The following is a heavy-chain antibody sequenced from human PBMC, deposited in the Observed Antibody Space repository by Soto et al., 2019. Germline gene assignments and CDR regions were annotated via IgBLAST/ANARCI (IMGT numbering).Heavy chain of an antibody. CDR3: ARHWACWADY. D-gene: IGHD3-10*02. CDR2: IYYSGST. Sequence: QVQLQESGPGLVKPSETLSLTCTVSGGSISSYYWSWIRQPPGKGLEWIGYIYYSGSTNYNPALTRRGTIPVDTCTNQFSLKLSSVPAADTAVYYCARHWACWADYWGQGTRVTVSS. V-gene: IGHV4-59*08. CDR1: GGSISSYY. J-gene: IGHJ4*02.